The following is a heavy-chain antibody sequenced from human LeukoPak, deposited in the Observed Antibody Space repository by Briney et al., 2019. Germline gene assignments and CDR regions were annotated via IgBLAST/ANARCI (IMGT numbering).Heavy chain of an antibody. CDR3: ARDRPTDYDFWSGYPDY. D-gene: IGHD3-3*01. CDR2: ISSSSSTM. V-gene: IGHV3-48*02. J-gene: IGHJ4*02. CDR1: GFTFSSYS. Sequence: GGSLRLSCAASGFTFSSYSMNWVRQAPGKGLEWVSYISSSSSTMYYADSVKGRFTISRDNAKNSLYLQMNSLRDEDTAVYYCARDRPTDYDFWSGYPDYWGQGTLVTVSS.